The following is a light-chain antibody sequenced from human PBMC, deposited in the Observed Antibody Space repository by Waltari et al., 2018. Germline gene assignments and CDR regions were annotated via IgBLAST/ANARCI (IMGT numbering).Light chain of an antibody. CDR1: QSVLYSSNNKNY. CDR3: QQYYSTLLT. Sequence: DIVMTQSPDSLAVSLGERATINCKSSQSVLYSSNNKNYLAWYQQKPGQPPKRLSYWAYTRESGVPDRFSGSGSGTDFTLTISSLQAEDVAVYYCQQYYSTLLTFGGGTKVEIK. J-gene: IGKJ4*01. V-gene: IGKV4-1*01. CDR2: WAY.